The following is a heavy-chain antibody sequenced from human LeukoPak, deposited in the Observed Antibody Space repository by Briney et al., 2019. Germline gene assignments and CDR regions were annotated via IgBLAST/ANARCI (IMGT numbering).Heavy chain of an antibody. V-gene: IGHV3-30*03. CDR2: ISEDGRNG. D-gene: IGHD3-16*01. J-gene: IGHJ4*02. CDR3: VGGDFHY. CDR1: AFNFNTYP. Sequence: GRSLRLSCAASAFNFNTYPMHWVRQAPGTRLEWVAVISEDGRNGYYLDYVKGRLTISRENSKKMLYLQMNSLRVDDTAVYYCVGGDFHYWGQGTLVTVSS.